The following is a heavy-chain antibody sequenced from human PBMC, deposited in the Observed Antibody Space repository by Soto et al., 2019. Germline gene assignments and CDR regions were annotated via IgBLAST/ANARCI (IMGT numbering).Heavy chain of an antibody. V-gene: IGHV1-18*01. CDR3: ARARVGMMTTVTPPDY. Sequence: QVQLVQSGAEVKKPGASVKVSCKASGYTFTSYGISWVRQAPGQGLEWMGWISAYNGNTNYAQKLQGRVTMTTDTSTSTAYMELRSLRADDTAVYYGARARVGMMTTVTPPDYLGQGTLVTVSS. CDR1: GYTFTSYG. CDR2: ISAYNGNT. J-gene: IGHJ4*02. D-gene: IGHD4-17*01.